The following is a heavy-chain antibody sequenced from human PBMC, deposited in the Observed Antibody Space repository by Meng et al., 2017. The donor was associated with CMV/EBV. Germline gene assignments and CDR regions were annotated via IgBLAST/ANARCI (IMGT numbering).Heavy chain of an antibody. D-gene: IGHD5-12*01. CDR2: IFYDGNNQ. Sequence: GGSLRLSCAASGFTFNNYVLHWVRQAPGKGLEWVAVIFYDGNNQYYADSVKGRFTISRDNSKNTLYLQMNSLRAEDTAVYYCASGYDYFDSWGQGTLVTVSS. CDR1: GFTFNNYV. J-gene: IGHJ4*02. CDR3: ASGYDYFDS. V-gene: IGHV3-30-3*01.